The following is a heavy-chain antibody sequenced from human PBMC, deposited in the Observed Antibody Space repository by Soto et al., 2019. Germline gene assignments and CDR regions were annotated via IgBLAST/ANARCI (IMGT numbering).Heavy chain of an antibody. V-gene: IGHV3-30-3*01. D-gene: IGHD2-15*01. J-gene: IGHJ4*02. CDR2: LSYDGSNK. CDR1: GFTFSSYA. CDR3: ARFKGCSGSSCSPYFDY. Sequence: QVQLVESGGGVVQPGRSLRLSCAASGFTFSSYAMHWVRQAPGKGLEWVAVLSYDGSNKYSADSVKGRFTISRDNSKNTLYLQMNSMRAEDTAVYYCARFKGCSGSSCSPYFDYWGQGTLVTDSS.